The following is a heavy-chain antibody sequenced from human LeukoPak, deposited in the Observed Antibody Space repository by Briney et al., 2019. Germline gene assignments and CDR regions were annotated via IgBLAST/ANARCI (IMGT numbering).Heavy chain of an antibody. CDR2: IFPGDSDT. V-gene: IGHV5-51*01. D-gene: IGHD3-22*01. J-gene: IGHJ4*02. CDR3: ARTLSGYYYESFDY. CDR1: AYSFTTYW. Sequence: GESLKTSCKGSAYSFTTYWIGWVRQRPGKGLEWMGIIFPGDSDTIYSPSFQGQVTISADKSINTAYLQWSSLKASDTAMYYCARTLSGYYYESFDYWGQGTLVTVSS.